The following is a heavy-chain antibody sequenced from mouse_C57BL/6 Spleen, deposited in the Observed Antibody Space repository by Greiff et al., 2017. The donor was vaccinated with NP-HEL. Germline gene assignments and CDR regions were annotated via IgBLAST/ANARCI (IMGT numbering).Heavy chain of an antibody. J-gene: IGHJ1*03. CDR1: GYTFTSYW. V-gene: IGHV1-69*01. CDR2: IDPSDSYT. D-gene: IGHD3-3*01. CDR3: ARWGTRGWYVDV. Sequence: QVQLQQPGAELVMPGASVKLSCKASGYTFTSYWMHWVKQRPGQGLEWIGEIDPSDSYTNYNQKFKGKSTLTVDKSSSTAYMQLSSLTSEDSAVYYCARWGTRGWYVDVWGTGTTVTVSS.